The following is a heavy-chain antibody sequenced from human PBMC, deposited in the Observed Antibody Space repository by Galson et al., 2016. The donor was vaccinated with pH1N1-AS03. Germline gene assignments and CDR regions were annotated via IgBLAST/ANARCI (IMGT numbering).Heavy chain of an antibody. CDR3: AIETRKTTTGGIDF. Sequence: SVKVSCKASGGTFSSYTINWVRQAPGQGLAWMGRIIRLIGMTTYAQKFQGRVKITADNYATTAYMELSSLRSEDTAVYYCAIETRKTTTGGIDFWGQGTLFTVSS. J-gene: IGHJ4*01. CDR2: IIRLIGMT. CDR1: GGTFSSYT. V-gene: IGHV1-69*04. D-gene: IGHD7-27*01.